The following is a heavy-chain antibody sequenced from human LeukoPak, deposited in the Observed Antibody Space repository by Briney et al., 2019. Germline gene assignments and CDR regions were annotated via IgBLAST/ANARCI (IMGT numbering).Heavy chain of an antibody. CDR1: GDSVSSNSAA. CDR3: ARDSSILSLYSSSSGFFDY. V-gene: IGHV6-1*01. D-gene: IGHD6-6*01. Sequence: SQTLSLTCAISGDSVSSNSAAWNWIRQSPSRGLEWLGRTYYRSKWYNDYAVSVKSRITINPDTSKNQFSLQLNSVTPEDTAVYYCARDSSILSLYSSSSGFFDYWGQGTLVTVSS. CDR2: TYYRSKWYN. J-gene: IGHJ4*02.